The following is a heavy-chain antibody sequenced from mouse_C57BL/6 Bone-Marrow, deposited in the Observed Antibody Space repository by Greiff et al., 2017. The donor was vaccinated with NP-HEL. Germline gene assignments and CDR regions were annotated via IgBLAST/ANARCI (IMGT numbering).Heavy chain of an antibody. D-gene: IGHD2-2*01. V-gene: IGHV5-4*01. Sequence: EVKLMDSGGGLVKPGGSLKLSCAASGFTFSSYAMSWVRQTPEKRLEWVATISDGGSYTYYPDNVKGRFTISRDNAKNNLYLQVSHLKSEDTAMYYCARDKGYPWYFDVWGTGTTVTVSS. CDR2: ISDGGSYT. CDR1: GFTFSSYA. J-gene: IGHJ1*03. CDR3: ARDKGYPWYFDV.